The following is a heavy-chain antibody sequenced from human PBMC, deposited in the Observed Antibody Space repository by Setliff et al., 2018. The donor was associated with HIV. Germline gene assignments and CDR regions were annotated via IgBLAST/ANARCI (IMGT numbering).Heavy chain of an antibody. CDR2: ISSSSSTI. CDR1: GFTFSSYE. J-gene: IGHJ5*02. Sequence: PGGSLRLSCAASGFTFSSYEMNWVRQAPGKGLEWVSYISSSSSTIYYADSVKGRFTISRDNSKNTLYLEMNSLRVEDTAVYYCVRTIGNWGPGNHWGQGTLVTVSS. D-gene: IGHD3-10*01. CDR3: VRTIGNWGPGNH. V-gene: IGHV3-48*03.